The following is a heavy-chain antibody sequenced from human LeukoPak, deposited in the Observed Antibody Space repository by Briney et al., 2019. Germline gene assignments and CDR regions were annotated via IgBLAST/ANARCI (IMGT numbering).Heavy chain of an antibody. CDR2: ISSSGSTI. J-gene: IGHJ4*02. CDR1: GFTFSDYY. D-gene: IGHD3-10*01. CDR3: ARDERAYGSGSYFDY. V-gene: IGHV3-11*04. Sequence: GGSLRLSCAASGFTFSDYYMSCIRQAPGKGLEWVSYISSSGSTIYYADSVKGRFTISRDNAKNSLYLQMNSLRAEDTAVYYCARDERAYGSGSYFDYWGQGTLVTVSS.